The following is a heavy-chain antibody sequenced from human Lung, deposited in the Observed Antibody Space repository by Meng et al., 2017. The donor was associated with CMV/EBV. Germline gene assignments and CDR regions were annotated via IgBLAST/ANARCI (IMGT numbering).Heavy chain of an antibody. CDR2: INPNSGGT. D-gene: IGHD6-25*01. J-gene: IGHJ5*02. V-gene: IGHV1-2*02. Sequence: ASXXVSCKASGYTFTGYYMHWVRQAPGQGLEWMGWINPNSGGTNYAQKFQGRVTMTRDTSISTAYMELSRLRSDDTAVYYCARSPGGGWFDPWVQGTRVTVDS. CDR1: GYTFTGYY. CDR3: ARSPGGGWFDP.